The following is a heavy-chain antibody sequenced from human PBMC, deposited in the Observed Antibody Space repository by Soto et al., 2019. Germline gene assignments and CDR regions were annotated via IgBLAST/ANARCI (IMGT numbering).Heavy chain of an antibody. CDR3: ARLGVLLPATKEFVWFDP. V-gene: IGHV4-4*02. CDR1: GGSISRSNC. CDR2: IYHSGST. Sequence: HVQLQESGPGLVKPSGTLSLTCAVSGGSISRSNCWSWVRQPPGKGLERIGEIYHSGSTNYNPSLKSRVTISVAKSKNQFSLRLSSVTAADTAVYYCARLGVLLPATKEFVWFDPWGEGTLVTVSS. J-gene: IGHJ5*02. D-gene: IGHD2-2*01.